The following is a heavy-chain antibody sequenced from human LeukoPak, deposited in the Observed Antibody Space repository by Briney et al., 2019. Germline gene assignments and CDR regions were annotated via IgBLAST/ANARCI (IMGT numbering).Heavy chain of an antibody. CDR3: AKDGDILTGYQDYLLDY. V-gene: IGHV3-53*05. D-gene: IGHD3-9*01. CDR2: IYSGGST. Sequence: PGGSLRLSCAASELTLSSNYMSWIRQAPGRGLEWVSLIYSGGSTYYADSVKGRFTISRDNSKNTLYLQMNSLRTEDTALYYCAKDGDILTGYQDYLLDYWGQGTLVTVSS. J-gene: IGHJ4*02. CDR1: ELTLSSNY.